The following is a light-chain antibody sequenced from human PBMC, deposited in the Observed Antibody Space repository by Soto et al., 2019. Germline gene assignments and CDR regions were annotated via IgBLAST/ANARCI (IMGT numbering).Light chain of an antibody. J-gene: IGKJ4*01. CDR2: GAS. Sequence: EIVLTQSPGTLSLSPGERATLSCRASQSVSSSYLAWYQQKPGQAPRLLIYGASTRATGIPDRFSGSGSGTDFTVTISRLEPEDFAVYYCQQYGSSLTVGGGTKVDIK. CDR3: QQYGSSLT. V-gene: IGKV3-20*01. CDR1: QSVSSSY.